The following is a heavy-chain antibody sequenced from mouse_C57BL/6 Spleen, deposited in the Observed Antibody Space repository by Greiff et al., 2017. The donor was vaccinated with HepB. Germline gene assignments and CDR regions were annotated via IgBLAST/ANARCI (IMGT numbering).Heavy chain of an antibody. CDR3: ARRDDYDGTWFAY. D-gene: IGHD2-4*01. CDR1: GYAFSSSW. V-gene: IGHV1-82*01. Sequence: QVQLQQSGPELVKPGASVKISCKASGYAFSSSWMNWVKQRPGKGLEWIGRIYPGDGDTNYNGKFKGKATLTADKSSSTAYMQLSSLTSEDSAVYFWARRDDYDGTWFAYWGQGTLVTVSA. J-gene: IGHJ3*01. CDR2: IYPGDGDT.